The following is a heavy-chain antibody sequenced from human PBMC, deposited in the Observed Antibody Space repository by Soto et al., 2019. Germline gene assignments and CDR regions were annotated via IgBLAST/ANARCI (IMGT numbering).Heavy chain of an antibody. Sequence: QVQLVQSGAEVKKPGASVKVSCKASGYTFTSYGISWVRQAPGQGLEWMGWISAYNGNTNYAQKLQGRVTVTTDTSTNTAYMELRSLRSDDTAVYYCARDWARPIYYNYYIDVWGKGTTVTVSS. D-gene: IGHD3-16*01. CDR3: ARDWARPIYYNYYIDV. J-gene: IGHJ6*03. CDR1: GYTFTSYG. CDR2: ISAYNGNT. V-gene: IGHV1-18*01.